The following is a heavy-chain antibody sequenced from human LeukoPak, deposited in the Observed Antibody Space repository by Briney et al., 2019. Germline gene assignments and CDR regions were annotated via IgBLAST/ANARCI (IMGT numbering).Heavy chain of an antibody. CDR2: ISSSGSTI. CDR1: GFTFSSYE. CDR3: ARDRSMATRLWTPTDY. V-gene: IGHV3-48*03. D-gene: IGHD6-6*01. J-gene: IGHJ4*02. Sequence: GGSLRLSCAASGFTFSSYEMNWVRQAPGEGLEWVSYISSSGSTIYYADSVKGRFTISRDNAKNSLYLQMNSLRAEDTAVYYCARDRSMATRLWTPTDYWGQGTLVTVSS.